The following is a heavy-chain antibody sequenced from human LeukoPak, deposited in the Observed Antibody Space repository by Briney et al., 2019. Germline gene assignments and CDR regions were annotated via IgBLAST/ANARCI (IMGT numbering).Heavy chain of an antibody. Sequence: SETLSLTCTVSGGSISSYYWSWIRQPAGKGLEWIGRIYTSGSTNYNPSLKSRVTMSVDTSKNQFSLKLSSVTAADTAVYYCARDPNVVGATMSYFDYWGQGTLVTVSS. CDR3: ARDPNVVGATMSYFDY. J-gene: IGHJ4*02. V-gene: IGHV4-4*07. CDR2: IYTSGST. D-gene: IGHD1-26*01. CDR1: GGSISSYY.